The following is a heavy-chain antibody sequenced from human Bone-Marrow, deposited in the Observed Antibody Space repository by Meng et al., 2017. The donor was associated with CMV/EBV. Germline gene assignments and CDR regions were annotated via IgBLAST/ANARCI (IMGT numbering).Heavy chain of an antibody. CDR1: GYTFTSYY. Sequence: ASAKVSCKASGYTFTSYYMHWVRQAPGQGLEWMGWINPNSGGTNYAQKCQGRVTMTWDTSISTAYMELSRLRSDDTAVYYCARGRAALRGGYHYYHYGMDVWGQGTTVTVSS. CDR3: ARGRAALRGGYHYYHYGMDV. CDR2: INPNSGGT. J-gene: IGHJ6*02. V-gene: IGHV1-2*02. D-gene: IGHD6-6*01.